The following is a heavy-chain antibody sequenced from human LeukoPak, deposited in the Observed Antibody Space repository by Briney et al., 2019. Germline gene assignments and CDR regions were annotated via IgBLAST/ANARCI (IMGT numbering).Heavy chain of an antibody. Sequence: PGGSLRLSCAASGFTVSNNYMNWVRQAPGKGLEWVSVIYSAGSTYYADSVKGRFTISRDNAKNSLYLQMNSLRAEDTAVYYCARPTPDCSSTSCYSYYFDYWGQGTLVTVSS. CDR2: IYSAGST. CDR3: ARPTPDCSSTSCYSYYFDY. V-gene: IGHV3-66*01. D-gene: IGHD2-2*01. CDR1: GFTVSNNY. J-gene: IGHJ4*02.